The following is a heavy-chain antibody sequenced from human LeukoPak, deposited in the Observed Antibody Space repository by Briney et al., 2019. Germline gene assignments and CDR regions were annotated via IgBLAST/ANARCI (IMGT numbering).Heavy chain of an antibody. CDR3: ARAYNRKYGVVY. CDR2: IYSGGST. D-gene: IGHD1-14*01. CDR1: GFTVSDNY. J-gene: IGHJ4*02. V-gene: IGHV3-66*01. Sequence: GGSLRLSCAASGFTVSDNYMNWVRQAPGKGLEWVSIIYSGGSTYYADSVKGRFTISRDISKNTLYLQMNSLRAEDTAVYYCARAYNRKYGVVYWGRGTLVTVSS.